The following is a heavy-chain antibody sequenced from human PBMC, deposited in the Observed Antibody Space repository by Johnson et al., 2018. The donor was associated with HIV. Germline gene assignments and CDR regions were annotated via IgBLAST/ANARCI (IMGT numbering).Heavy chain of an antibody. Sequence: VQLVESGGGVVQPGRSLRLSCAASGFTFSSYGMHWVRQAPGKGLEWVAVISYDGGNKYYADSVKGRFTISRDNSKNTLYLQMNSLRAEDTAVYYCAKAVGGYAFDIWGQGTMVTVSS. V-gene: IGHV3-30*18. J-gene: IGHJ3*02. CDR2: ISYDGGNK. CDR1: GFTFSSYG. D-gene: IGHD1-26*01. CDR3: AKAVGGYAFDI.